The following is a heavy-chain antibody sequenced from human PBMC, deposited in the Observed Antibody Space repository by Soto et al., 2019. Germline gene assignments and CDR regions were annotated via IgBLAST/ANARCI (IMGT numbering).Heavy chain of an antibody. CDR1: GGSFSGYY. Sequence: SETPSLTCAVCGGSFSGYYWSWIRQPPGKGLEWIGEINHSGSTNYNPSLKSRVTISVDTSKNQFSLKLSSVTAADTAVYYCARENHNWGRYYYYYMDVWGKGTTVTVSS. J-gene: IGHJ6*03. D-gene: IGHD7-27*01. CDR3: ARENHNWGRYYYYYMDV. V-gene: IGHV4-34*01. CDR2: INHSGST.